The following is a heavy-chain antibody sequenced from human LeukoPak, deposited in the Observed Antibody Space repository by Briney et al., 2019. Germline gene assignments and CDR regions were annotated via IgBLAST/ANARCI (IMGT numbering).Heavy chain of an antibody. CDR2: IKSKTDGWAT. J-gene: IGHJ4*02. D-gene: IGHD3-22*01. V-gene: IGHV3-15*01. CDR3: TTEAYYYDSGAIKYFDY. CDR1: VFTFSNAW. Sequence: GGSLRLSCAASVFTFSNAWMSWVRQAPGKGLEWVGRIKSKTDGWATHYAAPVKGRFTISRDDSKNTLYLQMNSLKTEDRAVYYCTTEAYYYDSGAIKYFDYWGQGTLVTVSS.